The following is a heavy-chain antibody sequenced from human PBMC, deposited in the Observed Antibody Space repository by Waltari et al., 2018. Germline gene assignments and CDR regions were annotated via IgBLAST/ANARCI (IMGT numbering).Heavy chain of an antibody. CDR2: IYYSGDN. Sequence: QVQLQESGPGLVKPSQTLSLTCSVSGDSINSGDYYWSWIRQPPGKGLEWIGHIYYSGDNLYNPSLKSRITISMDTSKNEFSLKLNSVTAADTAVYYCARSRITIFGVADTFDIWGQGTTVTVSS. J-gene: IGHJ3*02. V-gene: IGHV4-30-4*08. CDR3: ARSRITIFGVADTFDI. CDR1: GDSINSGDYY. D-gene: IGHD3-3*01.